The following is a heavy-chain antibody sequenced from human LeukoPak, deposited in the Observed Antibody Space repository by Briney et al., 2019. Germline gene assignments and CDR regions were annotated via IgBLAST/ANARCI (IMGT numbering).Heavy chain of an antibody. CDR3: ATRPNYYGSGSYLGVYWFDP. J-gene: IGHJ5*02. CDR2: ISYDGSNK. D-gene: IGHD3-10*01. CDR1: GFTFSSYA. V-gene: IGHV3-30*03. Sequence: GGSLRLSCAASGFTFSSYAMSRVRQAPGKGLEWVAVISYDGSNKYYADSVKGRFTISRDNSKNTLYLQINSLRAEDTAVYYCATRPNYYGSGSYLGVYWFDPWGQGTLVTVSS.